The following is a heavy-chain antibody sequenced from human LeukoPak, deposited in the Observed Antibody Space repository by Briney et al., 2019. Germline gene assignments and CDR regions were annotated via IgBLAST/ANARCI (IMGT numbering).Heavy chain of an antibody. V-gene: IGHV4-59*01. D-gene: IGHD5-24*01. CDR1: GGSISSYY. Sequence: PSETLSLTCTVSGGSISSYYWSWIRQPPGKGLEWIGYIYYSGSTNYNPSLKSRVTISVDTSKNQFSLKLSSVTAADTAVYYCARTKRWLHTLGYWGQGTLVTVSS. CDR2: IYYSGST. CDR3: ARTKRWLHTLGY. J-gene: IGHJ4*02.